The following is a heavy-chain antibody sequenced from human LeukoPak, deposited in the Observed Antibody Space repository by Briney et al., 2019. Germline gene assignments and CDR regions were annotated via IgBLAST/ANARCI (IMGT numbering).Heavy chain of an antibody. Sequence: GSRSPSWAVAGFSLSTYGIDWVRPAPGEGRGWVGFVRYDGSNKYYADSVKGRFTISRDNSKNTLYLQMNSLRAEDTAVYYCARDPTLWFGEYLDYWGQGTLVTVSS. CDR1: GFSLSTYG. CDR3: ARDPTLWFGEYLDY. V-gene: IGHV3-30*02. D-gene: IGHD3-10*01. CDR2: VRYDGSNK. J-gene: IGHJ4*02.